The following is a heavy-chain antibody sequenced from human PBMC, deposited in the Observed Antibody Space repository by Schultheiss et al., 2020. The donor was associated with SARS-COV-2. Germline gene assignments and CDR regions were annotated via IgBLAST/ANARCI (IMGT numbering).Heavy chain of an antibody. CDR2: INPSGGST. Sequence: ASVKVSCKASGYTFTSYYMHLVRQAPGQGLEWMGIINPSGGSTSYAQKFQGRVTMTRDTSTSTVYMELSSLRSEDTAVYYCARVGPQLLAAAGAFDIWGQGTMVTVSS. CDR1: GYTFTSYY. J-gene: IGHJ3*02. D-gene: IGHD2-2*01. CDR3: ARVGPQLLAAAGAFDI. V-gene: IGHV1-46*01.